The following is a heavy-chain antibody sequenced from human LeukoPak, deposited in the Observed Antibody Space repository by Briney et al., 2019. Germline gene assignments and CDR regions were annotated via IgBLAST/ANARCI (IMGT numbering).Heavy chain of an antibody. V-gene: IGHV3-66*02. CDR3: ARDRDYRGSIDY. Sequence: PGGSLRLSCAASGFTVSNNYMSWVRQAPGKGLEWVSVVYSGGSTYYADSVKGRFTISRDNSKNTLFLQMNSLRPEDTAVYYCARDRDYRGSIDYWRQGTLVTVSS. J-gene: IGHJ4*02. CDR2: VYSGGST. D-gene: IGHD4-23*01. CDR1: GFTVSNNY.